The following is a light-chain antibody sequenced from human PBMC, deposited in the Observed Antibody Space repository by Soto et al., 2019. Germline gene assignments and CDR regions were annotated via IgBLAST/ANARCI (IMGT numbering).Light chain of an antibody. V-gene: IGKV3-20*01. J-gene: IGKJ4*01. CDR3: QQYGSSPPLT. CDR2: GAS. Sequence: EIVLTQSPGTLSLSPEDRATLSCRGSQSVSSSYLAWYQQKPGQAPRLLIYGASSRATGIPDRISGSGSGTDYTLTISRLEPEDFAVYYCQQYGSSPPLTFGGGTKLELK. CDR1: QSVSSSY.